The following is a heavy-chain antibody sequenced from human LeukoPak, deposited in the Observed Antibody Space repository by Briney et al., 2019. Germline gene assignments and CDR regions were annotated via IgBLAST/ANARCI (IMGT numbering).Heavy chain of an antibody. CDR1: GGSISSYY. CDR2: LYTSGST. J-gene: IGHJ3*02. Sequence: SETLSLTCTVSGGSISSYYWSWIRQPAGKGLEWIGRLYTSGSTDYNPSLKSRVTISVDASKNQFSLKLSSVTAADTAVYYCARALRYYDILTGQYDAFDIWDQGTMVTVSS. V-gene: IGHV4-4*07. D-gene: IGHD3-9*01. CDR3: ARALRYYDILTGQYDAFDI.